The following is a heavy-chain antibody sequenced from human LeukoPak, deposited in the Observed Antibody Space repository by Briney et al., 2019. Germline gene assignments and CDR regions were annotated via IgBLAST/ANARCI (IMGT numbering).Heavy chain of an antibody. CDR1: GGSISSSSYY. CDR2: IYYSGST. J-gene: IGHJ1*01. D-gene: IGHD4-17*01. V-gene: IGHV4-39*01. CDR3: ARSLSTVTTTAEYFQY. Sequence: SETLSLTCTASGGSISSSSYYWGWIRQPPGKGLEWIGSIYYSGSTYYNPSLKSRVTISVDTSKNQFSLKLSSVTAADMAVYYCARSLSTVTTTAEYFQYWGQGTLVTVSS.